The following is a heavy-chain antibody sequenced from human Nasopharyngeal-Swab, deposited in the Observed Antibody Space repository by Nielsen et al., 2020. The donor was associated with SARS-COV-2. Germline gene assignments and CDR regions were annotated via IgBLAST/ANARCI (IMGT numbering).Heavy chain of an antibody. CDR1: GYSFANSW. V-gene: IGHV5-51*01. J-gene: IGHJ5*02. Sequence: GGSLTLSCTGSGYSFANSWIGCVRQMPGKSLEWMGSISPGNSDTRYSPAFHGRVTMSADKSINTAYLQWTSLRASDTAVYFCARRAARDGYNYEVDPWGQGTLVTVSS. D-gene: IGHD5-24*01. CDR2: ISPGNSDT. CDR3: ARRAARDGYNYEVDP.